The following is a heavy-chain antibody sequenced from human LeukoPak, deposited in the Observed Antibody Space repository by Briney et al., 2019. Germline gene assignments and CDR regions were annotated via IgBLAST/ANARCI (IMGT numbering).Heavy chain of an antibody. J-gene: IGHJ4*02. CDR3: ARDPTYYLRYGYFDS. V-gene: IGHV3-23*01. D-gene: IGHD1-26*01. CDR1: GFTFSSYA. CDR2: ISGSGGST. Sequence: GGFLRLSCAASGFTFSSYAMSWVRQAPGKGLEWVSAISGSGGSTYYADSVKGRFTISRDNSKNTLYLQMNSLRAEDTAVYYCARDPTYYLRYGYFDSWGQGTLVTVSS.